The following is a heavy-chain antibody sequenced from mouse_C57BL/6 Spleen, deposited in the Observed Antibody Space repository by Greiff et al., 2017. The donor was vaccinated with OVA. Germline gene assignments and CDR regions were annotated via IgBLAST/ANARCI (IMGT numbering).Heavy chain of an antibody. CDR3: ERENVVATSYWYFDV. J-gene: IGHJ1*03. V-gene: IGHV5-4*01. CDR1: GFTFSSYA. Sequence: EVQVVESGGGLVKPGGSLKLSCAASGFTFSSYAMSWVRQTPEKRLEWVATISDGGSYTYYPDNVKGRFTISRDNAKNNLYLQMSHLKSEDTAMYYCERENVVATSYWYFDVWGTGTTVTVSS. CDR2: ISDGGSYT. D-gene: IGHD1-1*01.